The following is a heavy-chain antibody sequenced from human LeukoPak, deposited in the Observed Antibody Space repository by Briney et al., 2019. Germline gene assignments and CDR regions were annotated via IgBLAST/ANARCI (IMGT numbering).Heavy chain of an antibody. J-gene: IGHJ6*03. CDR2: IYHSGST. V-gene: IGHV4-38-2*01. CDR3: ARVERGSGSFYYYYYMDV. D-gene: IGHD3-10*01. Sequence: PSQTLSLTCAVSGYSISSGYYWGWIRQPPGKGLEWIGSIYHSGSTYYNPSLKSRVTISVDTPKNQFPLKLSSVTAADTAVYYCARVERGSGSFYYYYYMDVWGKGTTVTVSS. CDR1: GYSISSGYY.